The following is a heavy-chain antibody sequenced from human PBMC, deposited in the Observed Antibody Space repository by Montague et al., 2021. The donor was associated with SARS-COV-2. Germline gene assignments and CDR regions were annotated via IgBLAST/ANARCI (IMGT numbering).Heavy chain of an antibody. Sequence: TLSLTCTVSGGSIRSGSYYWSWIRQPAGKGLEWIVRIYSSGSTNYNPSLKSRVTMSVYTSKNQFSLKVSSVTAADTAVYYWARDYGDYSYYYGLDVWGQGTMVTVSS. J-gene: IGHJ6*02. D-gene: IGHD4-17*01. CDR1: GGSIRSGSYY. CDR2: IYSSGST. CDR3: ARDYGDYSYYYGLDV. V-gene: IGHV4-61*02.